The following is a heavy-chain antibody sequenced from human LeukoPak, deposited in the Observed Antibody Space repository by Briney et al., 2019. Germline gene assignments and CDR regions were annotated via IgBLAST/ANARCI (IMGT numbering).Heavy chain of an antibody. CDR2: ISNDGEKT. CDR3: AKVLISWYGLDYYYGMDV. Sequence: GKSLRLSCVASGFPFSSYGMHWVRQAPGKGLEWVAVISNDGEKTYYGDSVKGRFTISRDNSQSTLYLQTNSLRPEDTVVYYFAKVLISWYGLDYYYGMDVWGQGTTVTVS. J-gene: IGHJ6*02. D-gene: IGHD6-13*01. CDR1: GFPFSSYG. V-gene: IGHV3-30*18.